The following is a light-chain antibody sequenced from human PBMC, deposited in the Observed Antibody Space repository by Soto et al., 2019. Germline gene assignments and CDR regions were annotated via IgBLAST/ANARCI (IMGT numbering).Light chain of an antibody. CDR2: DAF. CDR3: QQRSNWPLT. CDR1: QSVSSY. J-gene: IGKJ4*01. Sequence: EIVLTQSPVTLSLSPGERATLSCRASQSVSSYLAWYQQRPGQAPRLLIYDAFNRATGIPARFSGSGSGTDFTLTISSLEPEDFAVYYCQQRSNWPLTFGGGTKAEIK. V-gene: IGKV3-11*01.